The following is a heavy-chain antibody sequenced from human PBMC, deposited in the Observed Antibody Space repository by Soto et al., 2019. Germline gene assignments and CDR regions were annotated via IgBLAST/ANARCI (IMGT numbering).Heavy chain of an antibody. CDR2: IYYSGST. V-gene: IGHV4-31*03. CDR1: GGSISSGGYY. D-gene: IGHD5-18*01. J-gene: IGHJ4*02. CDR3: ARASGYSPLDY. Sequence: QVQLQESGPGLVKPSQTLSLTCTVSGGSISSGGYYWSWIRQHPGKGLEWIGYIYYSGSTYYNPSLKSXXTXSXXTSKNQFSLKLSSVTAADTAVYYCARASGYSPLDYWGQGTLVTVSS.